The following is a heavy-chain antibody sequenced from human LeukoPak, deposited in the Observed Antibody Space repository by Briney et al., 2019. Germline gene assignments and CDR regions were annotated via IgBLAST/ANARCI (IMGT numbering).Heavy chain of an antibody. J-gene: IGHJ4*02. Sequence: GGSLRLSCAASGFTFDDYDMSWVRQAPGKGLEWVSIIYSGTTTYYADSVKGRFTISRDNSKYTLYLQMSSLRAEDTAVYYCVRVASRAFDYWGQGTLVTVSS. CDR1: GFTFDDYD. CDR2: IYSGTTT. CDR3: VRVASRAFDY. V-gene: IGHV3-66*01.